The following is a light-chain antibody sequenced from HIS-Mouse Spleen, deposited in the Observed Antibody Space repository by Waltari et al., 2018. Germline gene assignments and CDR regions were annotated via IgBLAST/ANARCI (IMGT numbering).Light chain of an antibody. CDR1: QSVSSY. CDR3: QQRSNWLT. J-gene: IGKJ4*01. V-gene: IGKV3-11*01. CDR2: DAS. Sequence: EIVLTQSPDTLSLSPGERATLSCRASQSVSSYLAWYQQKPGQDPRLLIYDASNRATGIPARFSGSGSGTDFTLTISSLEPEDFAVYYCQQRSNWLTFGGGTKVEIK.